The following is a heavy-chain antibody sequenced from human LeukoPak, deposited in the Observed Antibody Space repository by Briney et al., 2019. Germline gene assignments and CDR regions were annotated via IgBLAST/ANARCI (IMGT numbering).Heavy chain of an antibody. CDR2: IYVGGST. V-gene: IGHV4-4*07. Sequence: PSETLSLTCTVSGGSISSYFWTWIRQPAGKGLEWIGRIYVGGSTNHSPSLRGRLTMSVDTSKNQLSLKLRSVTAADTAVYYCYGYRGYSLDHTYALDVWGQGTTVTVSS. CDR3: YGYRGYSLDHTYALDV. CDR1: GGSISSYF. J-gene: IGHJ6*02. D-gene: IGHD5-12*01.